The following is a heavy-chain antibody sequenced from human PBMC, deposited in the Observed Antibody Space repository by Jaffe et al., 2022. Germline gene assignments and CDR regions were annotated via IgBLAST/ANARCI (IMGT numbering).Heavy chain of an antibody. D-gene: IGHD3-9*01. CDR2: IRYDGSNK. CDR1: GFTFSSYG. Sequence: QVQLVESGGGVVQPGGSLRLSCAASGFTFSSYGMHWVRQAPGKGLEWVAFIRYDGSNKYYADSVKGRFTISRDNSKNTLYLQMNSLRAEDTAVYYCAKGYDILTHFDYWGQGTLVTVSS. V-gene: IGHV3-30*02. CDR3: AKGYDILTHFDY. J-gene: IGHJ4*02.